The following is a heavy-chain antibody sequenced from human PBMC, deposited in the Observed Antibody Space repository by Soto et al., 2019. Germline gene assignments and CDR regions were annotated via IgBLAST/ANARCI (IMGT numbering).Heavy chain of an antibody. Sequence: GGSLRLSCAASGFTFSSYGMHWVRQAPGKGLEWVAVIWYDGSNKYYADSVKGRFTISRDNSKNTLYLQMNSLRAEDTAVYYCARVSRVDYFDYWGQGTLVTVSS. V-gene: IGHV3-33*01. D-gene: IGHD2-15*01. J-gene: IGHJ4*02. CDR3: ARVSRVDYFDY. CDR2: IWYDGSNK. CDR1: GFTFSSYG.